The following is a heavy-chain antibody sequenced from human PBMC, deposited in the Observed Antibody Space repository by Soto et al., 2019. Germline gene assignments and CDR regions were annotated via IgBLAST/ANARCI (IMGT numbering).Heavy chain of an antibody. V-gene: IGHV3-23*01. D-gene: IGHD6-6*01. CDR3: AKDTPSPYSSLSLLVTYFDY. J-gene: IGHJ4*02. CDR2: ISGSGGST. CDR1: GFTFSSYA. Sequence: EVQLLESGGGLVQPGGSLRLSCAASGFTFSSYAMSWVRQAPGKGLEWVSAISGSGGSTYYADSVKGRFTISRDNSKNTLYLQMNSLRAEDTAVYYCAKDTPSPYSSLSLLVTYFDYWGQGTLVTVSS.